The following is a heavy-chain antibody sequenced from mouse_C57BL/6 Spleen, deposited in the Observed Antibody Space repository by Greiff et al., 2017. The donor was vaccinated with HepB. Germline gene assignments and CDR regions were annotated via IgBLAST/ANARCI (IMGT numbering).Heavy chain of an antibody. Sequence: EVKLVESGGGLVQPGGSLKLSCAASGFTFSDYYMYWVRQTPEKRLEWVAYISNGGGSTYYPDTVKGRFTISRDNAKNTLYLQMSRLKSEDTAMYYCARRYGSRDYAMDYWGQGTSVTVSS. D-gene: IGHD1-1*01. J-gene: IGHJ4*01. V-gene: IGHV5-12*01. CDR3: ARRYGSRDYAMDY. CDR2: ISNGGGST. CDR1: GFTFSDYY.